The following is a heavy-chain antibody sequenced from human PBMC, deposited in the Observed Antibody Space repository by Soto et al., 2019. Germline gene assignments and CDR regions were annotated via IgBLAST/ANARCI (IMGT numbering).Heavy chain of an antibody. CDR1: GFTFSSYS. CDR2: ISSSSSYI. Sequence: GGSLRLSCAASGFTFSSYSMNWVRQAPGKGLEWVSSISSSSSYIYYADSVKGRFTISRDNAKNSLYLQMNSLRAEDTAVYYCARDFLWVAGTVDYWGPGTLVTVSS. D-gene: IGHD6-19*01. J-gene: IGHJ4*02. V-gene: IGHV3-21*01. CDR3: ARDFLWVAGTVDY.